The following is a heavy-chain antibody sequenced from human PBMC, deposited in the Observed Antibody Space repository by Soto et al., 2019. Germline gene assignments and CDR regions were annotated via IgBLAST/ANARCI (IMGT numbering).Heavy chain of an antibody. CDR1: GGSISSYD. CDR3: ARHYYDRSGYYPLDY. J-gene: IGHJ4*02. D-gene: IGHD3-22*01. V-gene: IGHV4-59*01. CDR2: IYYSGIT. Sequence: SETLSLTGTVSGGSISSYDCSWIRQPPGKGLEWIGYIYYSGITNYNPSLKSRVTISVDTSKNQLSLKLSSVTAADTAVYYCARHYYDRSGYYPLDYWGQRTLVTVSP.